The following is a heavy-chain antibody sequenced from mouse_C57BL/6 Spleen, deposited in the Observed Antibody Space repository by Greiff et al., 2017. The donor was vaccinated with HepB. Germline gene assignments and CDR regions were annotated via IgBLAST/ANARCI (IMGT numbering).Heavy chain of an antibody. CDR3: ARDYDYDGDWYFDV. CDR2: IWTGGGT. J-gene: IGHJ1*03. Sequence: QVQLQQSGPGLVAPSQSLSITCTVSGFSLTSYAISWVRQPPGKGLEWLGVIWTGGGTNYNSALKSRLSISKDNSKSQVFLKMNSLQTDDTARYYCARDYDYDGDWYFDVWGTGTTVTVSS. D-gene: IGHD2-4*01. CDR1: GFSLTSYA. V-gene: IGHV2-9-1*01.